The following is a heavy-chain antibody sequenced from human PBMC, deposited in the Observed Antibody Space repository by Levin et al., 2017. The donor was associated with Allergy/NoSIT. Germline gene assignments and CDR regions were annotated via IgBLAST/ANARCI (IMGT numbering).Heavy chain of an antibody. Sequence: SQTLSLPCAVYGGSFRGSYWSWIRQPPGKGLEWIGEINHSGSTNYNPSLKSRVTISVDTSKNQFSLKLSSVTAADTAVYYCARNIIRGTSFYYGMDVWGQGTTVTVSS. V-gene: IGHV4-34*01. D-gene: IGHD1-7*01. J-gene: IGHJ6*02. CDR2: INHSGST. CDR3: ARNIIRGTSFYYGMDV. CDR1: GGSFRGSY.